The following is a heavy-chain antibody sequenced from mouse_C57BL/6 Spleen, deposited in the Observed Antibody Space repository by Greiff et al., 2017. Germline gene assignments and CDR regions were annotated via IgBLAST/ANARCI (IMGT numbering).Heavy chain of an antibody. J-gene: IGHJ4*01. D-gene: IGHD3-3*01. V-gene: IGHV1-64*01. CDR1: GYTFTSYW. Sequence: VQLQQPGAELVQPGASVKLSCKASGYTFTSYWMHWVKQRPGQGLEWFGMIHPNSSSTNYNEKFTSKATLTVDKSSSTAYMQLSSLTSEDSAVYYCAREGDEAMDYWGQGTSVTVSS. CDR3: AREGDEAMDY. CDR2: IHPNSSST.